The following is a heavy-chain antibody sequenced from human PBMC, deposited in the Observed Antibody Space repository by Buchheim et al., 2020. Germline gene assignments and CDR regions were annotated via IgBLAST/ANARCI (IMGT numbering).Heavy chain of an antibody. CDR3: AREWAHYGSGSSFDY. D-gene: IGHD3-10*01. V-gene: IGHV4-31*03. CDR2: IYYSGNT. CDR1: GGSISSGGYY. Sequence: QLQLQESGPGLVKPSQTLSLTCTVSGGSISSGGYYWGWIRQHPGKGLEWIGYIYYSGNTYYNPSLKSRVTISVDTSKNQFSLKLSSVTAADTAVYYGAREWAHYGSGSSFDYWGQGTL. J-gene: IGHJ4*02.